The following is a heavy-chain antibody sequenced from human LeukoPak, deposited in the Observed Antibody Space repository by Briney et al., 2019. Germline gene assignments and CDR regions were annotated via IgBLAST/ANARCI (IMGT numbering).Heavy chain of an antibody. J-gene: IGHJ3*02. Sequence: PGGSLRLSCAAAGFTFSISAMSWVRRAPGKGLEWVSAITSTGGTTYYTDSVKGRFTISRDNSKNTLYLQMNSLRAEDTAVYYCATHENGGRAFDIWGQGTMVTVSS. V-gene: IGHV3-23*01. CDR3: ATHENGGRAFDI. CDR2: ITSTGGTT. D-gene: IGHD3-16*01. CDR1: GFTFSISA.